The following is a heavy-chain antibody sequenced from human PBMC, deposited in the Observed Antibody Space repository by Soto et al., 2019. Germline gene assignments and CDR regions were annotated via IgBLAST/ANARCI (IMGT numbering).Heavy chain of an antibody. CDR2: MNPNSGNT. CDR1: GYTFTSYD. V-gene: IGHV1-8*01. J-gene: IGHJ6*02. Sequence: ASVKVSCKASGYTFTSYDINWVRQATGQGLEWMGWMNPNSGNTGYAQKFQGRVTMTRNTSISTAYMELSSLRSEDTAVYYCARDRAGQRGVYYYYGMDVWGQGTTVTVSS. CDR3: ARDRAGQRGVYYYYGMDV. D-gene: IGHD1-1*01.